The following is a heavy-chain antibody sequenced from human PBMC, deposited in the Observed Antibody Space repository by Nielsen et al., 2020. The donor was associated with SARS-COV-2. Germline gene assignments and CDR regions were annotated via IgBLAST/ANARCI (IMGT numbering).Heavy chain of an antibody. D-gene: IGHD3-10*01. CDR2: IYYDDKT. V-gene: IGHV4-4*02. Sequence: SETLSLTCAVSGGSISSNSWWSWVRQPPGKGLEWIGEIYYDDKTNYDSSLESRVTISIDKSKNQFSLKLSSVTAADTAVYYCVRDLGSRFGDRGVVLDYWGQGILVTVSS. CDR3: VRDLGSRFGDRGVVLDY. CDR1: GGSISSNSW. J-gene: IGHJ4*02.